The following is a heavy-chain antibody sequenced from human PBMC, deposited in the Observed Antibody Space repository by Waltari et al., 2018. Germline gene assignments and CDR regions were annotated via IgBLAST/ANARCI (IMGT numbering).Heavy chain of an antibody. CDR2: IHYSGNT. D-gene: IGHD6-19*01. V-gene: IGHV4-39*01. Sequence: QLQLQESGPGLVKPSEPLSLTCTVSGGSISRRSYQWGWTRQSPGKGLEYIGTIHYSGNTYYNPSLQSRVTMSVDTSRNQFSLRLNSVTAADTSVYYCASLFLFGYANGWYFDYWGQGALVTVSS. CDR1: GGSISRRSYQ. CDR3: ASLFLFGYANGWYFDY. J-gene: IGHJ4*02.